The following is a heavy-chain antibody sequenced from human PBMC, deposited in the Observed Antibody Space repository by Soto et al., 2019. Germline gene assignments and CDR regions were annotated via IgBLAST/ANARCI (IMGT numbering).Heavy chain of an antibody. J-gene: IGHJ6*03. V-gene: IGHV3-9*01. CDR2: ISWSGGTI. CDR3: AKDILSFAGPYYYMDV. Sequence: EVQLVESGGGLVQPGRSLRLSCAASGFTFDDYPMHWVRQAPGKGLEWVSGISWSGGTIGYADSVKGRFTISRDNAKNSLYLQMNSPRAEDTALYYCAKDILSFAGPYYYMDVWGKGTTVTVSS. CDR1: GFTFDDYP.